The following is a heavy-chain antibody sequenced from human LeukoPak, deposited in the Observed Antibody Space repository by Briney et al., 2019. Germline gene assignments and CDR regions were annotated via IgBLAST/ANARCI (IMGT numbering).Heavy chain of an antibody. CDR3: AKSSTSNGHYYYYMDV. D-gene: IGHD1-1*01. CDR2: IYTSGST. V-gene: IGHV4-4*09. J-gene: IGHJ6*03. CDR1: GGSISSYY. Sequence: SETLSLTCTVSGGSISSYYWSWLRQPPGKGLEWIGYIYTSGSTNYNPSLKSRVTISVDTSKNQFSLKLSSVTAADTAVYYCAKSSTSNGHYYYYMDVWGKGTTVTVSS.